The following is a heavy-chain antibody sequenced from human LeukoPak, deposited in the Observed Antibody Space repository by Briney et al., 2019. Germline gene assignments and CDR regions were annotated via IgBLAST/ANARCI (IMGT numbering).Heavy chain of an antibody. J-gene: IGHJ3*02. CDR3: AHDGGLVVADAFDI. V-gene: IGHV2-5*01. D-gene: IGHD2-15*01. Sequence: ESGPTLVNPTQTLTLTCTFSGFSLSTSGVGVAWIRQPPGKALEWLALIYWNDDKRYSPSLKSRLTITKDTSKNQVVLTMTNMDPVDTATYYCAHDGGLVVADAFDIWGQGTMVTVSS. CDR2: IYWNDDK. CDR1: GFSLSTSGVG.